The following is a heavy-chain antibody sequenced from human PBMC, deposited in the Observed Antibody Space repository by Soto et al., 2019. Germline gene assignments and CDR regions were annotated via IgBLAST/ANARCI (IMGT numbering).Heavy chain of an antibody. Sequence: GASVKVSCKASGYTFTSYDINWVRQATGQGLEWMGWMNPNSGNTGYAQKFQGRVTMTRNTSISTAYMELSSLRSEDTAVYYCARGDVLRFLEWFRYYYYGMDVWGQGTTVTVSS. D-gene: IGHD3-3*01. CDR1: GYTFTSYD. J-gene: IGHJ6*02. CDR2: MNPNSGNT. CDR3: ARGDVLRFLEWFRYYYYGMDV. V-gene: IGHV1-8*01.